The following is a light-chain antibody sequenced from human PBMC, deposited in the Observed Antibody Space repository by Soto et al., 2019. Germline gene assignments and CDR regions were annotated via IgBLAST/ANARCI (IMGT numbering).Light chain of an antibody. Sequence: QSVMTQPPSVSGAPGQRVTISCTGSRSNIGAGYDVHWYQQLPGTAPKLLIYGNNNRPSGVPDRFSGSKSGISASLAITGLQAEDEADYYCQSYDSSLSGSKVVFGGGTKLTVL. V-gene: IGLV1-40*01. CDR2: GNN. CDR3: QSYDSSLSGSKVV. CDR1: RSNIGAGYD. J-gene: IGLJ2*01.